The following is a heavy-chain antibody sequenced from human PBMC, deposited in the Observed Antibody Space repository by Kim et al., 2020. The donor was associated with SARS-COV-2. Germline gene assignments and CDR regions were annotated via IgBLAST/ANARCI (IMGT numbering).Heavy chain of an antibody. V-gene: IGHV4-61*02. CDR1: GGSISSGSYY. Sequence: SETLSLTCTVSGGSISSGSYYWSWIRQPAGKGLEWIGRIYTSGSTNYNPSLKSRVTISVDTSKNQFSLKLSSVTAADTAVYYCARGRVSYSSGWRNGHWFDPWGQGTLVTVSS. J-gene: IGHJ5*02. CDR3: ARGRVSYSSGWRNGHWFDP. CDR2: IYTSGST. D-gene: IGHD6-19*01.